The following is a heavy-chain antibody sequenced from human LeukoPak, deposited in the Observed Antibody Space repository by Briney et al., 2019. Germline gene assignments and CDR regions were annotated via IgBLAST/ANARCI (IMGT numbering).Heavy chain of an antibody. V-gene: IGHV1-18*01. J-gene: IGHJ4*02. CDR3: ARRVVGATDLFDY. D-gene: IGHD1-26*01. CDR2: ISAYNGNT. CDR1: GYTFTSYG. Sequence: ASVKVSCKASGYTFTSYGISWVRQAPGQGLEWMGWISAYNGNTNYAQKLQGRVTMTTETSTSTAYMELRSLRSHDTAVYYCARRVVGATDLFDYWGQGTLVTVSS.